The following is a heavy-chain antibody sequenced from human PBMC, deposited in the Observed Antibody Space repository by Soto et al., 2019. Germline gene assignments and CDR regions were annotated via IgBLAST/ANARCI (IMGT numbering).Heavy chain of an antibody. J-gene: IGHJ4*01. Sequence: KSSETPSLTCSVSGDSISPFYWGWIRQPPGKGPEWMGYIYYTGTTNYNPSLKSRVRMSLDMSRNQFSLELSSVTAADTAVYYCARGRTVRNYYDRYTYSYDCEYRANGTLV. CDR1: GDSISPFY. CDR2: IYYTGTT. CDR3: ARGRTVRNYYDRYTYSYDCEY. V-gene: IGHV4-59*01. D-gene: IGHD3-10*02.